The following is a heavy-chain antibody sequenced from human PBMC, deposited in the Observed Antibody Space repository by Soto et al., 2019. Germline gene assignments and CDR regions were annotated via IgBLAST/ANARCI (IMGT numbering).Heavy chain of an antibody. J-gene: IGHJ4*02. CDR3: ARVGGGGYHFGD. CDR1: GFTFSNYW. CDR2: INPDGNTR. Sequence: EVQLVESGGALVQPGGPLTLSCAASGFTFSNYWMHWVRQAPGKGLVWVSRINPDGNTRSYADSVKGRFTLSRDNAENTPYPEMNRLRAQDMAVYYCARVGGGGYHFGDWGQGTLVTVSS. V-gene: IGHV3-74*01. D-gene: IGHD3-16*01.